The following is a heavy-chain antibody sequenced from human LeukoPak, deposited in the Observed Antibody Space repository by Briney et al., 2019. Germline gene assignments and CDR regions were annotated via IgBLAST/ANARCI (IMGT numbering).Heavy chain of an antibody. CDR2: MSYSGRT. J-gene: IGHJ3*01. Sequence: SETLSLICNGSGASINAYYWTWIRQSPEKGLEWIASMSYSGRTDSNPSLKSRVSMSVGPSKSQFSLRLTSVTAADTAIYYCEQQVVGTSNSFDVWGQGTFVAVSS. CDR1: GASINAYY. V-gene: IGHV4-59*01. D-gene: IGHD6-13*01. CDR3: EQQVVGTSNSFDV.